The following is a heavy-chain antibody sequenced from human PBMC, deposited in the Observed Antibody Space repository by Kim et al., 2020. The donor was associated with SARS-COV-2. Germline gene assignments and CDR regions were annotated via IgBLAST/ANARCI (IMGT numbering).Heavy chain of an antibody. CDR1: GGSFSGYY. CDR2: INHSGST. J-gene: IGHJ6*02. D-gene: IGHD3-9*01. Sequence: SETLSLTCAVYGGSFSGYYWSWIRQPPGKGLEWIGEINHSGSTNYNPSLKSRVTISVDTSKNQFSLKLSSVTAADTAVYYCARGRSKYYDILTGYYKDYYYYYGMDVWGQGTTVTVSS. V-gene: IGHV4-34*01. CDR3: ARGRSKYYDILTGYYKDYYYYYGMDV.